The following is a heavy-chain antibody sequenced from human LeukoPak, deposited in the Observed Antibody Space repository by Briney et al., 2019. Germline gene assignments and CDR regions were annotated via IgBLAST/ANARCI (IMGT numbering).Heavy chain of an antibody. CDR2: INPNSGGT. CDR3: ARDLEL. CDR1: GYTFNDYY. V-gene: IGHV1-2*02. J-gene: IGHJ5*02. Sequence: ASVNVSCQASGYTFNDYYIQWVRQAPGQGLEWMGWINPNSGGTNYAQNFQGRVTLTRDTSISTAYMELSRLRSDDTAVYYCARDLELWGQETLVAVSA.